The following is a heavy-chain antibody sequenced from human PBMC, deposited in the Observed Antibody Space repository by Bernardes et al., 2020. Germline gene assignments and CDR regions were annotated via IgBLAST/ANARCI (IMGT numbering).Heavy chain of an antibody. V-gene: IGHV3-23*01. J-gene: IGHJ5*01. CDR2: VSDLGTTT. Sequence: GGSLRLSRVASGFTFPNYAMSWVRQAPGKGLEWVAGVSDLGTTTNHADPVQGRFIISRDNSRNSLYLQMNSLRAEDTALYYCARGLANWFDSWGQGTLVTVSS. CDR3: ARGLANWFDS. D-gene: IGHD2-15*01. CDR1: GFTFPNYA.